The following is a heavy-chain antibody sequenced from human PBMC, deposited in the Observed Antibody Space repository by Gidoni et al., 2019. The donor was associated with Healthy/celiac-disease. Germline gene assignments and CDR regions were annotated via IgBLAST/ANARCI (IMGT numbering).Heavy chain of an antibody. Sequence: QLQLVESGGGVVQPGRSLRLSCAASGFTFRSYGMLWVRQAPCKGLDWVAVISYDGSNKYYGDSMKCRFTISRDNSKNTLYLQMNRLRAEDTAVYYCAKGPDYDFWSDYYRDREIEYWGQGTLVTVSS. D-gene: IGHD3-3*01. CDR1: GFTFRSYG. J-gene: IGHJ4*02. CDR2: ISYDGSNK. V-gene: IGHV3-30*18. CDR3: AKGPDYDFWSDYYRDREIEY.